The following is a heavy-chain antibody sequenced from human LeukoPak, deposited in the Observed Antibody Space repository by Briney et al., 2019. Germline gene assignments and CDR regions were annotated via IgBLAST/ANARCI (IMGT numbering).Heavy chain of an antibody. CDR2: ISGTGGST. CDR3: ARGLGNDFSDFDH. CDR1: GFSFNNFG. D-gene: IGHD3/OR15-3a*01. V-gene: IGHV3-23*01. Sequence: GGSLRLSCAASGFSFNNFGMSWVRQAPGKGLEWVSSISGTGGSTHYADSVKGRFTISRDNAKNSLYLQMNSLRVEDTAVYYCARGLGNDFSDFDHWGQGTLVTVSS. J-gene: IGHJ4*02.